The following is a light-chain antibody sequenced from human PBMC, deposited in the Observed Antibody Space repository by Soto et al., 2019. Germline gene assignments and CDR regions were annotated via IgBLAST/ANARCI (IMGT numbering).Light chain of an antibody. Sequence: DIQVTQSPCSLSASVGARVPITCRASPSISSYLNWYQQKPGKAPKVLIYAASSLQRGGPSRFSGSGSGTDFTLIISSLQPEDFATYYCQQRYSGPLTFGGGTKVDIK. CDR2: AAS. V-gene: IGKV1-39*01. J-gene: IGKJ4*01. CDR3: QQRYSGPLT. CDR1: PSISSY.